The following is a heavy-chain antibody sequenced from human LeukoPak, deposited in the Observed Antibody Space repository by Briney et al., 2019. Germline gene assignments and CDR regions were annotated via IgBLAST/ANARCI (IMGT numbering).Heavy chain of an antibody. CDR2: ISWNSGSI. CDR1: GFTFDDYA. V-gene: IGHV3-9*01. J-gene: IGHJ6*03. CDR3: AKGPVYYMDV. Sequence: SGRSLRLSCAASGFTFDDYAMPWVRQAPGKGLEWVSGISWNSGSIGYADSVKGRFTISRDNAKNSLYLQMNSLRAEDTALYYCAKGPVYYMDVWGKGTTVTVSS. D-gene: IGHD4-11*01.